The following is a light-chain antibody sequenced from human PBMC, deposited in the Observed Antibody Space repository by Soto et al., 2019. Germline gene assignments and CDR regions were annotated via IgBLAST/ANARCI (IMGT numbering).Light chain of an antibody. V-gene: IGKV3-20*01. CDR2: GAS. Sequence: EIVLTQSPGTLSLSPGERATLSCRASQSVSNNYLAWYQQPPGQAPRLLIYGASNRATGIPDRFSGSGSGTDFTITISELEPEDSGIYHCHQHGGSPETFGQGTKVDIK. CDR3: HQHGGSPET. CDR1: QSVSNNY. J-gene: IGKJ1*01.